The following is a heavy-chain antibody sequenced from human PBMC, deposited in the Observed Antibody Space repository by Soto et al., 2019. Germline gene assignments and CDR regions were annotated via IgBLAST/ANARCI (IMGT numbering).Heavy chain of an antibody. CDR2: IDPSHSYT. CDR3: ARRSIAARPHILDY. V-gene: IGHV5-10-1*01. J-gene: IGHJ4*02. CDR1: GYSYTTHW. D-gene: IGHD6-6*01. Sequence: ESLKISCKGSGYSYTTHWISWVRQMPGKGLEWMGMIDPSHSYTDYRPSFLGHVTISADKSITTVYLQWSSLRASDTAIYYCARRSIAARPHILDYWGQGALVTVSS.